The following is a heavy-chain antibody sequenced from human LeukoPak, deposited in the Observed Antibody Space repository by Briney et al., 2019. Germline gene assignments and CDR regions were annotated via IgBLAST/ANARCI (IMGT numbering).Heavy chain of an antibody. Sequence: GGSLRLSCAASGFTFSSYSMNWVRQAPGKGLEWVSSISSSSSYIYYADSVKGRFTISRDNAKNSLYLQMNSLRAEDTAVYYCARDVEPYYYYYMDVWGKGTTVTVSS. D-gene: IGHD1-26*01. CDR1: GFTFSSYS. J-gene: IGHJ6*03. V-gene: IGHV3-21*01. CDR2: ISSSSSYI. CDR3: ARDVEPYYYYYMDV.